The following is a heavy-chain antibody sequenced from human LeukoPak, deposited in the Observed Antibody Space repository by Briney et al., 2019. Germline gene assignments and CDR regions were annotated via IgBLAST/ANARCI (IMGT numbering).Heavy chain of an antibody. CDR3: ARVLSRTYYDILTGPDWFDP. J-gene: IGHJ5*02. CDR1: GYTFTGYY. Sequence: ASVKVSCKASGYTFTGYYMHWVRQAPGQGLEWMGWFNPNSGGTNYAQKFQGRVTMTRDTSISTAYMELSRLRSDDTAVYYCARVLSRTYYDILTGPDWFDPWGQGTLVTVSS. CDR2: FNPNSGGT. V-gene: IGHV1-2*02. D-gene: IGHD3-9*01.